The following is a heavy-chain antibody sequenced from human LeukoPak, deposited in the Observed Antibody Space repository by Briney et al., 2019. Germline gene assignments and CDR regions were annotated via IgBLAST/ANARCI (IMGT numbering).Heavy chain of an antibody. D-gene: IGHD2-15*01. CDR2: INHSGST. CDR3: ARGEKAAGVVVAATGNYYFDY. Sequence: SETLSLTCAVYGGSFSVYYWSCIRQPPGEGLEWIGEINHSGSTNYNPSLKSRVTISVDTSKNQFSLKLSSVTAADTAVYYCARGEKAAGVVVAATGNYYFDYWGQGTLVAVSS. CDR1: GGSFSVYY. V-gene: IGHV4-34*01. J-gene: IGHJ4*02.